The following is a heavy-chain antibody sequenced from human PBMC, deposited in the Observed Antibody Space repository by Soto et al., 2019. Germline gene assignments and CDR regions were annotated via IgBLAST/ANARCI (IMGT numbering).Heavy chain of an antibody. D-gene: IGHD1-1*01. Sequence: QVQLQQWGAGLLKPSETLSLTCAVYGGSFSGYYWSWIRQPPGKGLEWIGEINHSGSTNYNPSLKSRVTISVDTSKNQFSLKLSSVTAADTAVYYCARDRSRQLERGNFDYWGQGTLVTVSS. CDR2: INHSGST. CDR1: GGSFSGYY. J-gene: IGHJ4*02. V-gene: IGHV4-34*01. CDR3: ARDRSRQLERGNFDY.